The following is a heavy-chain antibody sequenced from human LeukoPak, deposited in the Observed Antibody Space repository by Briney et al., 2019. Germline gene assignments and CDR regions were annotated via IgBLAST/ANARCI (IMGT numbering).Heavy chain of an antibody. V-gene: IGHV5-51*01. Sequence: GESLQISCKGSGYSFNSYWIGWVRQMPGKGLEWMGIIYPGDSDTRYSPSFQGQVAISADKSISTAYLQWSSLKASDTAMYYCARPLDYGDYGTSPFDYWGQGTLVTVSS. J-gene: IGHJ4*02. D-gene: IGHD4-17*01. CDR2: IYPGDSDT. CDR3: ARPLDYGDYGTSPFDY. CDR1: GYSFNSYW.